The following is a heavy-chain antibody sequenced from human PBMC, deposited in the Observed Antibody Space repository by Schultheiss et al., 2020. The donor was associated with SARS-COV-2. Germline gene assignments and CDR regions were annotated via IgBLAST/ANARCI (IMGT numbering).Heavy chain of an antibody. CDR2: IYHSGST. CDR3: ARGVGSFTAY. D-gene: IGHD6-13*01. CDR1: GGSISSYY. Sequence: SETLSLTCTVSGGSISSYYWSWIRQPPGKGLEWIGSIYHSGSTYYNPSLKSRVTISVDTSKNQFSLKLSSVTAADTAVYYCARGVGSFTAYWGQGTLVTVSS. J-gene: IGHJ4*02. V-gene: IGHV4-59*12.